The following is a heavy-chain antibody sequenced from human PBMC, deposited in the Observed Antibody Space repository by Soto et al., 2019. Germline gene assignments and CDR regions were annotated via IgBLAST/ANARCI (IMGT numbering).Heavy chain of an antibody. CDR1: GYSFTSYW. J-gene: IGHJ6*02. CDR3: ARREDSPFLNYGMDV. D-gene: IGHD6-6*01. CDR2: IYPGDSDT. V-gene: IGHV5-51*01. Sequence: GESLKISCKGSGYSFTSYWIGWVRQMPGKGPEWMGIIYPGDSDTRYSPSFQGQVTISADKSISTAYLQWSSLKASDTAMYYCARREDSPFLNYGMDVWGQGTTVTVSS.